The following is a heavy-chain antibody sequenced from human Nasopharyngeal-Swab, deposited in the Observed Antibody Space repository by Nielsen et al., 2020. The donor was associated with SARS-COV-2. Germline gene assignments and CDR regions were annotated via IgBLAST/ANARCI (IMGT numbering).Heavy chain of an antibody. J-gene: IGHJ6*02. CDR3: ARDMTVTTYYYYGMDV. V-gene: IGHV3-33*05. CDR2: ISYDGSNK. D-gene: IGHD4-11*01. Sequence: VRQAPRKGLEWVAVISYDGSNKYYADSVKGRFTISRDNSKNTLYLQMNSLRAEDTAVYYCARDMTVTTYYYYGMDVWGQGTTVTVSS.